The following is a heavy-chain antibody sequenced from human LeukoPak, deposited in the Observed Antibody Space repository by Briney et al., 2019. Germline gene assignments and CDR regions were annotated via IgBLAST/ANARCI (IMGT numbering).Heavy chain of an antibody. Sequence: PGGSLRLSCAASGFTFSTYAMSWVRQAPGKGLEWVSAISGSGGNTYYADSVKGRLTISRDSSKNTLYLQMNSLRAEDTAVYYCARVRVVAATSRWFDPWGQGTLITVSS. CDR2: ISGSGGNT. CDR1: GFTFSTYA. D-gene: IGHD2-15*01. CDR3: ARVRVVAATSRWFDP. J-gene: IGHJ5*02. V-gene: IGHV3-23*01.